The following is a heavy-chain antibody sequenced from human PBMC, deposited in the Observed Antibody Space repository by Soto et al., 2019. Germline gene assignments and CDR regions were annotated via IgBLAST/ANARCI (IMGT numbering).Heavy chain of an antibody. V-gene: IGHV3-30*18. J-gene: IGHJ4*02. Sequence: QVQLVESGGGVVQPGGSLRLPCAASGFTFRTYAMHWVRQAPGKGLEWLAVISYDGIHSYYADSVKGRFTISRDNSSNTLYLEMSRLRPEDTAVYYGVKAGWSGVDVWYRFFDHWGQGALVTVSS. D-gene: IGHD3-3*01. CDR1: GFTFRTYA. CDR3: VKAGWSGVDVWYRFFDH. CDR2: ISYDGIHS.